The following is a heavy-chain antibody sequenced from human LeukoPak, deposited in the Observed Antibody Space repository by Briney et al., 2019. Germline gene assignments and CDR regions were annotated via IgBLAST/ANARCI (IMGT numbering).Heavy chain of an antibody. CDR2: IYTSGST. D-gene: IGHD2-2*02. J-gene: IGHJ5*02. Sequence: SETLSLTCTVPGGSISSYYWSWIRQPAGKGLEWIGRIYTSGSTNYNPSLKSRVTMSVDTSKNQFSLKLSSVTAADTAVYYCARDIVVVPAAIEEDWFDPWGQGTLVTVSS. CDR1: GGSISSYY. CDR3: ARDIVVVPAAIEEDWFDP. V-gene: IGHV4-4*07.